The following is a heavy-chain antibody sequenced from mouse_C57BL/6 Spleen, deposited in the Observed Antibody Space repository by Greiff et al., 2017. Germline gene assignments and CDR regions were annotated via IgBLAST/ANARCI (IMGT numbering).Heavy chain of an antibody. CDR1: GYTFTSYW. Sequence: VQLQQPGAELVKPGASVKMSCKASGYTFTSYWITWVKQRPGQGLEWIGDIYPGSGSTNYNEKFKSKATLTVDTSSSTAYMQLSSLTSEDSAVYYCARSPLYYGSSPHYFDDWGQGTTLTVSS. J-gene: IGHJ2*01. D-gene: IGHD1-1*01. CDR3: ARSPLYYGSSPHYFDD. V-gene: IGHV1-55*01. CDR2: IYPGSGST.